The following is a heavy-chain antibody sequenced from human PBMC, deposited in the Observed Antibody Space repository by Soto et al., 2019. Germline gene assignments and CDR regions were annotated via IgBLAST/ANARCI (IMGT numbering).Heavy chain of an antibody. D-gene: IGHD6-19*01. V-gene: IGHV3-30*18. Sequence: GGSLRLSCAASGFTFSSYWMHWVRQAPGKGLEWVAVISYDGSNKYYADSVKGRFTISRDNSKNTLYLQMNSLRAEDTAVYYCAKDSSDSSGWSPTDYWGQGTLVTVSS. CDR3: AKDSSDSSGWSPTDY. CDR1: GFTFSSYW. CDR2: ISYDGSNK. J-gene: IGHJ4*02.